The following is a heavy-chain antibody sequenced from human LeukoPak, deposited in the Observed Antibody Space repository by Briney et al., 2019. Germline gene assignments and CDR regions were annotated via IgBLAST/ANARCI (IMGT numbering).Heavy chain of an antibody. CDR1: GESFSEYY. V-gene: IGHV4-34*01. J-gene: IGHJ5*02. CDR3: AYKGPISGYAFDP. D-gene: IGHD5-12*01. CDR2: INHSGST. Sequence: SETLSLTCAVYGESFSEYYWSWIRQPPGKGLEWIGEINHSGSTNSNLSLKSRVTISVDTSKKQFSLKLSSVTAADTAVYYCAYKGPISGYAFDPWGQGTLVTVSS.